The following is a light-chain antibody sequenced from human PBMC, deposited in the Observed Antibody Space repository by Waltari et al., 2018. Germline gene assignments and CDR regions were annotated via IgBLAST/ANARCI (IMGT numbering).Light chain of an antibody. V-gene: IGLV1-40*01. CDR3: QSYDPSLSVV. J-gene: IGLJ2*01. Sequence: QSVLTPPPSVSGAPGQRVPISCPGSGSHIGAGSDVHWYQQRPGEAPKLLIYGVNTRPLGVPDRFSGSQSGTSASLAILGLQAEDEADYYCQSYDPSLSVVFGGGTKLTVV. CDR1: GSHIGAGSD. CDR2: GVN.